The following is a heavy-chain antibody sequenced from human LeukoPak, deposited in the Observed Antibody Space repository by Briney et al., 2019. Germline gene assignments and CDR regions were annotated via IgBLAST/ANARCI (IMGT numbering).Heavy chain of an antibody. J-gene: IGHJ5*01. CDR2: ITASGGST. Sequence: GGSLRLSCAASGFTLTSYAMNWVRQAPGKGLEWVSTITASGGSTHYADSVKGRFTIFRDTSKNTLSLQMNSLRADDTAVYYCANPGYIPSGCLDSWGQGTLVPSPQ. CDR3: ANPGYIPSGCLDS. V-gene: IGHV3-23*01. CDR1: GFTLTSYA. D-gene: IGHD2-2*02.